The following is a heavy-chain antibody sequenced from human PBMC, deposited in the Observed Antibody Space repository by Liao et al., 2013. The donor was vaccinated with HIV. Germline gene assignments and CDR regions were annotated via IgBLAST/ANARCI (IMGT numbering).Heavy chain of an antibody. Sequence: QVQLQESGPGLVKPSQTLSLTCSVSGGSITSGTYYYNWVRQPAGKGLEWIGRVYTSGSTNYNPSLKSRVTISIDTSKNQFYMELSSVTAADTAVYYCARWARGSSAWPLAAFDLWGQGALVAVSS. CDR3: ARWARGSSAWPLAAFDL. D-gene: IGHD6-19*01. V-gene: IGHV4-61*02. CDR2: VYTSGST. CDR1: GGSITSGTYY. J-gene: IGHJ3*01.